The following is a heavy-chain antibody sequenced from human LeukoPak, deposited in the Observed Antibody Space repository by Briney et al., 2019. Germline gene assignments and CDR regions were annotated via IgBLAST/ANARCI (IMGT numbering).Heavy chain of an antibody. J-gene: IGHJ3*02. CDR3: ARTLYSSSWNPWVRSLTAFDI. Sequence: GGSLRLSCAASGFTFSSYWMSWVRQAPGKGLEWVANIKQDGSEKYYVDSVKGRFTISRDNAKNSLYLQMNSLRAEDTAVYYCARTLYSSSWNPWVRSLTAFDIWGQGTMVTVSS. CDR1: GFTFSSYW. CDR2: IKQDGSEK. V-gene: IGHV3-7*01. D-gene: IGHD6-13*01.